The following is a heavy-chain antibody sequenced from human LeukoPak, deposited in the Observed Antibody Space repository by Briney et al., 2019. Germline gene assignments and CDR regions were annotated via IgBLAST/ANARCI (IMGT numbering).Heavy chain of an antibody. V-gene: IGHV3-48*01. D-gene: IGHD3-3*01. J-gene: IGHJ4*02. Sequence: GGSLRLSCAASGFTFSSYSMNWVRQAPGKGLEWVSYISSSSSTIYYADSVKGRFTISRDNAKNSLYLQMNSLRAEDTAVYYCARAGEDFWSGYYPDYWGQGTLVTVSS. CDR1: GFTFSSYS. CDR2: ISSSSSTI. CDR3: ARAGEDFWSGYYPDY.